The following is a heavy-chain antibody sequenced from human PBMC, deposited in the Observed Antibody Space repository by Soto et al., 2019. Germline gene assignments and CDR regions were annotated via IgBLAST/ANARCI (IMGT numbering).Heavy chain of an antibody. CDR3: ARRTEHASDI. D-gene: IGHD1-1*01. V-gene: IGHV1-8*01. CDR1: GYTFTSYD. J-gene: IGHJ3*02. Sequence: QVQLVQSGAEVKKPGASVKVSCKSSGYTFTSYDINWVRQATGQGLEWMGWLNHNSGNTGYAQKFQGRVTMTRDTSATQAYMTLSSLRSEDTAVYYCARRTEHASDIWGQGTRVTVSS. CDR2: LNHNSGNT.